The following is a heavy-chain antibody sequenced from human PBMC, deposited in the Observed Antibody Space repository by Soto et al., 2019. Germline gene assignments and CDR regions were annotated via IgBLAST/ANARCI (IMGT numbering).Heavy chain of an antibody. Sequence: QVQLVQSGAEVKKPGSSVKVSCKDSGGTFSTYSMFWVRQAPGQGLEWMGRIIPMLGIRNYAQRFQDRVTITADKSTPTAHMEVSSLRSEDTALYYCTIGSWSCEVFDIWGQGTMVTVSS. CDR1: GGTFSTYS. CDR3: TIGSWSCEVFDI. V-gene: IGHV1-69*02. CDR2: IIPMLGIR. J-gene: IGHJ3*02. D-gene: IGHD6-19*01.